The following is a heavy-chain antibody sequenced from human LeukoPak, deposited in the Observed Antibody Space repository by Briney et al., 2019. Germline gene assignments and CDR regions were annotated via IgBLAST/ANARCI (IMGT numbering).Heavy chain of an antibody. CDR1: GGSISSGSYY. D-gene: IGHD2-21*01. Sequence: SQTLSLTCTVSGGSISSGSYYWSWIRQPAGKGLEWIGRIYTSGSTNYNPSLKSRVTISVDTSKNQFSLKLSSVTAADTAVYYCARHVVASSPLAYWGQGTLVTVSS. CDR3: ARHVVASSPLAY. J-gene: IGHJ4*02. V-gene: IGHV4-61*02. CDR2: IYTSGST.